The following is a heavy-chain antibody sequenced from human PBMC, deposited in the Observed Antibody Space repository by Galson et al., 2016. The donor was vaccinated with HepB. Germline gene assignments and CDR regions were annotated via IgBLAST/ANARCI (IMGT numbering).Heavy chain of an antibody. CDR2: TSTSGGST. D-gene: IGHD6-19*01. J-gene: IGHJ4*02. V-gene: IGHV3-23*01. CDR1: GFTFSSYA. Sequence: SLRLSCAASGFTFSSYAMSWVRQAPGKELEWVSSTSTSGGSTLYADSVKGRFTISRDNSKNTLYLQMNSLRAEDTAVYYCAKDLLPQWLPPYYFDHWGQGTLVSVSS. CDR3: AKDLLPQWLPPYYFDH.